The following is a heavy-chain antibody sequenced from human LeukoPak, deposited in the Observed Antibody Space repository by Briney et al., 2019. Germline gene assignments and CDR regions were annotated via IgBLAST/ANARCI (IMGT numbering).Heavy chain of an antibody. CDR3: ARAPIAAAFDY. CDR1: GGSISSGSYY. Sequence: SQTLSLTCTVSGGSISSGSYYWSWTRQPAGKGLEWIGRIYTSGSTNYNPSLKSRVTISVDTSKNQFSLKLSSVTAADTAVYYCARAPIAAAFDYWGQGTLVTVSS. CDR2: IYTSGST. V-gene: IGHV4-61*02. J-gene: IGHJ4*02. D-gene: IGHD6-13*01.